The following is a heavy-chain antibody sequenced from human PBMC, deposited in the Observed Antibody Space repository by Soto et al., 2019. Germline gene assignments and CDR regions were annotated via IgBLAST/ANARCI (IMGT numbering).Heavy chain of an antibody. J-gene: IGHJ6*02. CDR1: GGSISSGDYY. CDR3: ARQRLYYGSGSYLYYYYYGMDV. CDR2: IYYSGST. D-gene: IGHD3-10*01. Sequence: QVRLQESGPGLVKPSQTLSLTCTVSGGSISSGDYYWSWIRQPPGKGLEWIGYIYYSGSTYYNPSLKSRVTISVDTSKNQFSLKLSSVTAADTAVYYCARQRLYYGSGSYLYYYYYGMDVWGQGTTVTVSS. V-gene: IGHV4-30-4*01.